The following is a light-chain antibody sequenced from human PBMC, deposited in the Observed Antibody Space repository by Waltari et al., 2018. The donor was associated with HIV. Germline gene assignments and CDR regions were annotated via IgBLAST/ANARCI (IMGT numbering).Light chain of an antibody. V-gene: IGKV4-1*01. CDR2: WAS. J-gene: IGKJ2*01. Sequence: DIVLTQTPATLTVSLCERATITCKASQSVLSSTRNNNYLAWYQQQPGHPPKLLISWASGRKSGVPDRFSGGGSGTDFSLTISSLQAEDVAVYYCQQYYRHPRTFGQGTKLEI. CDR3: QQYYRHPRT. CDR1: QSVLSSTRNNNY.